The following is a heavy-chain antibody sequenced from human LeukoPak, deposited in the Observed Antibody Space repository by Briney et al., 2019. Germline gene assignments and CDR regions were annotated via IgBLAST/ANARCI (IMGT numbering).Heavy chain of an antibody. CDR1: GFTLSHAW. J-gene: IGHJ4*02. Sequence: GGSLRLSCATSGFTLSHAWMNWVRQAPGKGLVWVARINPDGSSTAYADSVKGRFTLSRDNARKTLFLQMNSLRVDDTAVYYCARAVVPAAVPYFWGQGTLVTVSP. CDR3: ARAVVPAAVPYF. D-gene: IGHD2-15*01. V-gene: IGHV3-74*03. CDR2: INPDGSST.